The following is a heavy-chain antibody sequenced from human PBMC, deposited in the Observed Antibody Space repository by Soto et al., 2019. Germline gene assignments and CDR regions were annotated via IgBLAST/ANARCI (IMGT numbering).Heavy chain of an antibody. Sequence: PGGSLRLSCAASGFTFNTYTMTWVRQAPGKGLEWVSSISGSGSDIFYAASVRGRFTISRDNSRNTLYLHVSSLRAEDAAVYYCAKNLHNGVTYYMDGWGQGTTVTV. V-gene: IGHV3-23*01. J-gene: IGHJ6*02. CDR1: GFTFNTYT. CDR3: AKNLHNGVTYYMDG. CDR2: ISGSGSDI. D-gene: IGHD2-8*01.